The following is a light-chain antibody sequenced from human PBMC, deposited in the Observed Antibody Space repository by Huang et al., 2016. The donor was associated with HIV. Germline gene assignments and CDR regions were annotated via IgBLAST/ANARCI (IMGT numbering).Light chain of an antibody. CDR3: QQYGSSPKT. Sequence: EIVLTQSPGTLSLSPGEGATLSCRASQSLSNNYLAWYQQKPGQAPRLLIYGASNRATGIPDRFSGSGCGTDFTLTISRLEPEDFAVFYCQQYGSSPKTFGQGTKVEI. CDR1: QSLSNNY. V-gene: IGKV3-20*01. CDR2: GAS. J-gene: IGKJ1*01.